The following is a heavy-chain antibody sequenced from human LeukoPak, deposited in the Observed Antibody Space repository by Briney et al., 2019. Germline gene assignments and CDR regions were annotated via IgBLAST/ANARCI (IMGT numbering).Heavy chain of an antibody. CDR2: ISSSSSSI. CDR3: ARESRESCAAFDI. Sequence: GGSLRLSCAASGFTFRTYSMNWVRQAPGKGLEWVSYISSSSSSIFYADSVKGRFTISRDNAKNSLYLQMNSLRDEDTAVYYCARESRESCAAFDIWGQGTMATVSS. J-gene: IGHJ3*02. V-gene: IGHV3-48*02. CDR1: GFTFRTYS.